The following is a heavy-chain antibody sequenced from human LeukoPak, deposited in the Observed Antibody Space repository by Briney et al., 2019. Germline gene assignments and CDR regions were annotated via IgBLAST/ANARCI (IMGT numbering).Heavy chain of an antibody. Sequence: GGSLRLSCAASGFTFSDYYMTWIRQAPGKGLEWVSYISSSGSTIYYADSVKGRFTISRDNAKNSLYLQMNSLRADDTAVYYCARRVFWSGYLNWFDPWGQGTLVTASS. CDR1: GFTFSDYY. J-gene: IGHJ5*02. CDR3: ARRVFWSGYLNWFDP. CDR2: ISSSGSTI. V-gene: IGHV3-11*01. D-gene: IGHD3-3*01.